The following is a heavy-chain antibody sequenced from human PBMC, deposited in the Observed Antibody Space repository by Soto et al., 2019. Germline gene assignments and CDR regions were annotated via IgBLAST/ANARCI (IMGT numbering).Heavy chain of an antibody. D-gene: IGHD3-3*01. CDR1: GYTVTNDAHY. Sequence: PSETLSLTCTVSGYTVTNDAHYWGRIRQPPGKGLESIANIYYDGNTYYNPSLKGRVTISLDTSKNQFPLRLNSVTAADTAVYYCARSSIKPQVFMYPFDSWSQG. J-gene: IGHJ4*02. CDR2: IYYDGNT. V-gene: IGHV4-39*01. CDR3: ARSSIKPQVFMYPFDS.